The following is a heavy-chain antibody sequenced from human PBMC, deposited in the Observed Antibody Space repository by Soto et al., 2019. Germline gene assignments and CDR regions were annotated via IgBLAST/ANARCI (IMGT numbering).Heavy chain of an antibody. Sequence: QLQLQESGPGLVKPSETLSLTCTVSGGSISSSSYYWGWIRQPPGKGLEWIGSIYYSGSTYYNPSLKSRVTISVDTSKNQFSLKLSSVTAADTAVYYCARHTIAVAGPVSPAGYFQHWGQGTLVTVSS. V-gene: IGHV4-39*01. CDR2: IYYSGST. J-gene: IGHJ1*01. CDR1: GGSISSSSYY. D-gene: IGHD6-19*01. CDR3: ARHTIAVAGPVSPAGYFQH.